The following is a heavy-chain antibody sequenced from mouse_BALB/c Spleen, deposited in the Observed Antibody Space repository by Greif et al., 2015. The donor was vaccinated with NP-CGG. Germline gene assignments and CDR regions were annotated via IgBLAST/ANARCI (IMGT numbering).Heavy chain of an antibody. CDR3: AREYGNYEYFDV. Sequence: VKLMESGAELVRPGASVKLSCKASGYTFTSYWMNWVKQRPGQGLEWIGMIDPSDSETHYNQMFKDKATLTVDKSSSTAYMQLSSLTSEDSAVYYCAREYGNYEYFDVWGAGTTVTVSS. CDR1: GYTFTSYW. V-gene: IGHV1-61*01. CDR2: IDPSDSET. J-gene: IGHJ1*01. D-gene: IGHD2-1*01.